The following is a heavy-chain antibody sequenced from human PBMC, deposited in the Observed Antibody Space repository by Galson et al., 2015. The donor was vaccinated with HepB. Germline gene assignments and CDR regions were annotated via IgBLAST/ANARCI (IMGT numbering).Heavy chain of an antibody. D-gene: IGHD3-10*01. J-gene: IGHJ4*02. CDR3: AELYGSEIL. Sequence: SLRLSCAASGITFSNSWMHWIRQAPGKGLVWVSRISSDGSSTMYADSVKGRFTISRDNAKNTLYLQMNSLRAEDTAVYYCAELYGSEILWGQGTLVTVSS. V-gene: IGHV3-74*03. CDR1: GITFSNSW. CDR2: ISSDGSST.